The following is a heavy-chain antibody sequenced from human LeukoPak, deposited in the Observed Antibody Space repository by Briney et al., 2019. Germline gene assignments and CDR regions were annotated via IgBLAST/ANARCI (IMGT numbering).Heavy chain of an antibody. CDR3: ARGGPPMIETRGDSWFDP. V-gene: IGHV4-4*07. CDR1: GGSISSYY. D-gene: IGHD3-22*01. CDR2: IYTSGST. J-gene: IGHJ5*02. Sequence: SETLSLTCTVSGGSISSYYWSWIRQPAGKGLEWIGRIYTSGSTNYNPSLKSRVTMSVDTSKNQFSLKLSSVTAADTAVYYCARGGPPMIETRGDSWFDPWGQGTLVTVSS.